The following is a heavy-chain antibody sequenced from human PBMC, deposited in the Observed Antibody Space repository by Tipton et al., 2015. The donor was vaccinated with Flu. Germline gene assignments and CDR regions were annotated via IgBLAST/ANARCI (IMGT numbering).Heavy chain of an antibody. J-gene: IGHJ3*02. CDR2: IYWDDDK. Sequence: LVKPTQTLTLTCTFSGFSLSTSGVGVGWIRQPPGKALEWLALIYWDDDKRYSPSLKSRLTITKDTSKNQVVLTMTNMDPVDTATYYCATSGSSRVRDAFDIWGQGTMVTVSS. CDR1: GFSLSTSGVG. D-gene: IGHD1-26*01. V-gene: IGHV2-5*02. CDR3: ATSGSSRVRDAFDI.